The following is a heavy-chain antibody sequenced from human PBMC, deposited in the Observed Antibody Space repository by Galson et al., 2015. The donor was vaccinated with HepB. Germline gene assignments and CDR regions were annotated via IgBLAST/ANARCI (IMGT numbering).Heavy chain of an antibody. CDR1: GGTFSSYA. V-gene: IGHV1-69*06. D-gene: IGHD6-19*01. J-gene: IGHJ4*02. CDR3: IGGAVAGYYFDY. CDR2: IIPIFGTA. Sequence: SVKVSCKASGGTFSSYAISWVRQAPGQGLEWMGGIIPIFGTANYAQKFQGRVTITADKSTSTAYMELSSLRSEDTAVYYCIGGAVAGYYFDYWGQGTLVTVSS.